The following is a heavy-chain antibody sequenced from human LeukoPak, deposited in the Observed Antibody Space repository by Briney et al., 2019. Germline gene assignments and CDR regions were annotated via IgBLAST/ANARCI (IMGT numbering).Heavy chain of an antibody. CDR1: GFTFSSYS. Sequence: GGSLRLSCAASGFTFSSYSVNWVRQAPGKGLEWVAFIRYDGSNKYYADSVKGRFTISRDNSKNTLYLQMNSLRAEDTAGYYCAKDMGLLWFGEQNYFDYWGQGTLVTVSS. CDR3: AKDMGLLWFGEQNYFDY. V-gene: IGHV3-30*02. CDR2: IRYDGSNK. D-gene: IGHD3-10*01. J-gene: IGHJ4*02.